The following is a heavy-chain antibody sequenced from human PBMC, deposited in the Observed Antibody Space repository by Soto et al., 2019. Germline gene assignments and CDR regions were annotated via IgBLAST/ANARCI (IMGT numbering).Heavy chain of an antibody. V-gene: IGHV3-13*01. CDR2: ISTAGNT. Sequence: EVQLVESGGDLVQPGGSLRLSCAASGFTFSNYDMHWVRQATGKGREWVSTISTAGNTYSPGSVKGRFTISRENAKNSLYLQMNSRRVDDTAVYYCARGRDSGLYYFDYWGQGTLVTVFS. CDR1: GFTFSNYD. D-gene: IGHD2-21*01. CDR3: ARGRDSGLYYFDY. J-gene: IGHJ4*02.